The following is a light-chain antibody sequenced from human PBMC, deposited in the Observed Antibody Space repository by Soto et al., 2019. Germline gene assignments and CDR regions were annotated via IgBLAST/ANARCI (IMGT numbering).Light chain of an antibody. Sequence: QSVLTQPPSVSGAPVQRVTISCTGSSSNIGAGYDVHWYQQLPGTAPKLLIYVNSNRPSGVPDRFSGYESGTSASLAITGRQAEDEADSYCQSYDSRLSAGVFGGGTKLTVL. J-gene: IGLJ2*01. CDR1: SSNIGAGYD. CDR2: VNS. V-gene: IGLV1-40*01. CDR3: QSYDSRLSAGV.